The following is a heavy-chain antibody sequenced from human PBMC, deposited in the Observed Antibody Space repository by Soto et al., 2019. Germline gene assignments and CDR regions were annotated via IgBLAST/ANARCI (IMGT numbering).Heavy chain of an antibody. CDR3: AREFEGHSSSWPFDY. J-gene: IGHJ4*02. V-gene: IGHV1-18*01. CDR1: GYTFPTYG. D-gene: IGHD6-13*01. CDR2: IGVYNGFT. Sequence: QVQLVQSGGEVKKPGASVRVSCRASGYTFPTYGIAWVRQAPGQGLEWMGWIGVYNGFTHYAQKFRGRVTVTTETSTSTVHMELRSLSSDDTAVYYCAREFEGHSSSWPFDYWGQGTLVTVSA.